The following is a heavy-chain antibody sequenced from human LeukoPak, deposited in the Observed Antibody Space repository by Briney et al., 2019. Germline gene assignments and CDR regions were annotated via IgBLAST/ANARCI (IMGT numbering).Heavy chain of an antibody. CDR2: ISSNGGST. V-gene: IGHV3-64D*06. Sequence: PGGSLRLSCSASGLTFSRHAMHWVRQAPGKGLEYVSGISSNGGSTYYADSVRGRLTISRDNSKNTLFLQMSSLRAEDTAVYYCVKVGYSSGWFDYWGQGTLVTVSS. D-gene: IGHD6-19*01. J-gene: IGHJ4*02. CDR3: VKVGYSSGWFDY. CDR1: GLTFSRHA.